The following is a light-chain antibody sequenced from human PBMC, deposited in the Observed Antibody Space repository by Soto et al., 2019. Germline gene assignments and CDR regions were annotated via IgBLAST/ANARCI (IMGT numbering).Light chain of an antibody. CDR3: QTWGTGIRV. Sequence: QLVLTQSPSASASLGASVKLTCTLSRGHSTYTIAWHQQQPDKGPRYLMKLKSDGSHSKGDGIPDRFSGSSSGAERYLTISSLQSEDEADYYCQTWGTGIRVFGGGTKVTVL. V-gene: IGLV4-69*01. CDR2: LKSDGSH. J-gene: IGLJ3*02. CDR1: RGHSTYT.